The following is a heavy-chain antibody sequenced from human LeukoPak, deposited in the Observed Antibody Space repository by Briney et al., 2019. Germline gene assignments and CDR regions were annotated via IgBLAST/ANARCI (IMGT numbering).Heavy chain of an antibody. CDR2: ISSSSSYI. Sequence: GGSLRLSCAASGFTFSSYSMNWVRQAPGKGLEWVSSISSSSSYIYYADLVKGRFTISRDNAKNSLYLQMKSLRAEDTAVYYCAREGVGWFGGDYYYGMDVWGQGTTVTVSS. V-gene: IGHV3-21*01. CDR3: AREGVGWFGGDYYYGMDV. D-gene: IGHD3-10*01. CDR1: GFTFSSYS. J-gene: IGHJ6*02.